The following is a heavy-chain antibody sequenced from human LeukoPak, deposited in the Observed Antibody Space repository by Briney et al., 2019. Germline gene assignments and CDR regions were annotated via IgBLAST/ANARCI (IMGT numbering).Heavy chain of an antibody. D-gene: IGHD3-10*01. J-gene: IGHJ4*02. V-gene: IGHV4-39*07. CDR1: SGSISTSNYY. Sequence: KSSETLSLTCTVSSGSISTSNYYWGWVRQPPGKALEWIGNIFYSGSTYYSPSLKSRVTISVDTSKNQFSLKLSSVTAADTAVYYCASVARWFGEVSPHFDYWGQGTLVTVSS. CDR3: ASVARWFGEVSPHFDY. CDR2: IFYSGST.